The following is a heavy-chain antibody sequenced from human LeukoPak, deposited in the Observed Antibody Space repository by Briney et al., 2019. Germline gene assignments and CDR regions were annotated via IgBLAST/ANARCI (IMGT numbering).Heavy chain of an antibody. CDR3: AKAKPYSSSWYWDY. CDR1: GFTFSSYA. V-gene: IGHV3-23*01. D-gene: IGHD6-13*01. Sequence: GGSLRLSCAASGFTFSSYAMSWVRQAPGKGLEWVSAISGSGGSTYYADSVKGRFTISRDNSKNTLYPQMNSLRAEDTAVYYCAKAKPYSSSWYWDYWGQGTLVTVSS. J-gene: IGHJ4*02. CDR2: ISGSGGST.